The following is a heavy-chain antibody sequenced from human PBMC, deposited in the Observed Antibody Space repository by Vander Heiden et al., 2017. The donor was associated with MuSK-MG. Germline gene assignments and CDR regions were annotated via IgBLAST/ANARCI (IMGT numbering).Heavy chain of an antibody. Sequence: QLQLQESGPGLVKPSETLSLTCTVSGGSISSSSYYWGWIRQPPGKGLEWIGSIYYSGSTYYNPSLKRRVTISVDTSKNQFSLKLSSVTAADTAVYYCARHEVLGWEWLRGYFDLWGRGTMVTVYS. CDR3: ARHEVLGWEWLRGYFDL. D-gene: IGHD3-3*01. V-gene: IGHV4-39*01. CDR1: GGSISSSSYY. CDR2: IYYSGST. J-gene: IGHJ2*01.